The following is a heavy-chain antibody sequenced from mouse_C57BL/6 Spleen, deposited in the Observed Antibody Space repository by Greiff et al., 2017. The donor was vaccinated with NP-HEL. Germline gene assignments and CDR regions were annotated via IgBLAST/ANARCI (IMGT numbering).Heavy chain of an antibody. J-gene: IGHJ4*01. CDR3: ARAPAYYGSSYYAMDY. V-gene: IGHV3-6*01. D-gene: IGHD1-1*01. Sequence: ESGPGLVKPSQSLSLTCSVTGYSITSGYYWNWIRQFPGNKLEWMGYISYDGSNNYNPSLKNRISITRDTSKNQFFLKLNSGTTEDTATYYCARAPAYYGSSYYAMDYWGQGTSVTVSS. CDR2: ISYDGSN. CDR1: GYSITSGYY.